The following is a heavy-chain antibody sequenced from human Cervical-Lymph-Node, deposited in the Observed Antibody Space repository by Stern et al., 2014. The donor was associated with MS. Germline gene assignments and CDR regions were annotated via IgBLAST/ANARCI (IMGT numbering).Heavy chain of an antibody. Sequence: QLVESGGGVVQPGRSLSLSCAASGFTFSSYGMHWVRQAPGEGLEWVAIIWYDGKNKCYADSVKGRFTISRDRSKNTLYLQMNSLRAEDTAVYYCARARGREIVGALDYWGQGTLVTVSS. CDR1: GFTFSSYG. D-gene: IGHD5-12*01. CDR2: IWYDGKNK. V-gene: IGHV3-33*01. CDR3: ARARGREIVGALDY. J-gene: IGHJ4*02.